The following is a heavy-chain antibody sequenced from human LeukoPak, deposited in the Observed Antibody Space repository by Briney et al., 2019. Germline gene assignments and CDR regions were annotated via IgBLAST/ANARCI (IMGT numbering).Heavy chain of an antibody. Sequence: PGGSLRLSCAASGFTFSTYSMNWVRQAPGKGLEWVSSISNNGNYIYYADSVKGRFTISRDNAKNSLYLQMNSLRVEDTAVYYCARSYCSGDCYAFDYWGRGTLVTVSS. V-gene: IGHV3-21*01. CDR1: GFTFSTYS. J-gene: IGHJ4*02. D-gene: IGHD2-21*02. CDR2: ISNNGNYI. CDR3: ARSYCSGDCYAFDY.